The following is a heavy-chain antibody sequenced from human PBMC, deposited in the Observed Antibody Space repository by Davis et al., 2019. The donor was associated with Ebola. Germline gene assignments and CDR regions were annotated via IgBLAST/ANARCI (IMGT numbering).Heavy chain of an antibody. V-gene: IGHV3-48*01. J-gene: IGHJ6*04. D-gene: IGHD6-6*01. CDR3: ARASQYSSPLDV. Sequence: GESLKISCAASGFTFSSHSMNWARQAPGKGPEWLSYITTSSNTIYYADSVKGRFTISRDNANNLLYLQMNSLRAEDTAVYYCARASQYSSPLDVWGKGTTVTVSS. CDR1: GFTFSSHS. CDR2: ITTSSNTI.